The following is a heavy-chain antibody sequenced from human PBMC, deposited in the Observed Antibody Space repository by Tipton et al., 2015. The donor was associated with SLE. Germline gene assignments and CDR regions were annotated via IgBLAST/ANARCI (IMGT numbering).Heavy chain of an antibody. J-gene: IGHJ6*02. V-gene: IGHV4-59*01. Sequence: TLSLTCAVYGGSLSGDSWSWVRQPPGKGLEWIGNIYYSGSTNHNPSLKSRVTISLDTSKNQFSLKLSSVTAADTAVYYCARDSKMYVWYYGMDVWGQGTTVTVSS. CDR1: GGSLSGDS. D-gene: IGHD3-16*01. CDR2: IYYSGST. CDR3: ARDSKMYVWYYGMDV.